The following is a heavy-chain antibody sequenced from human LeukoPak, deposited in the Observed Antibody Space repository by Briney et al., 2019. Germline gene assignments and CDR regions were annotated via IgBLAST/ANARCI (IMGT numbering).Heavy chain of an antibody. D-gene: IGHD2-15*01. J-gene: IGHJ4*02. CDR3: AKQLGYCSDGSCYFPY. CDR1: GFTFSSYT. V-gene: IGHV3-23*01. Sequence: GGSLRLSCAASGFTFSSYTMHWIRQAPGKGLEWVSAISNNGGYTYYADSVQGRFTISRDNSKSTLCLQMNSLRAEDTAVYYCAKQLGYCSDGSCYFPYWGQGTLVTVSS. CDR2: ISNNGGYT.